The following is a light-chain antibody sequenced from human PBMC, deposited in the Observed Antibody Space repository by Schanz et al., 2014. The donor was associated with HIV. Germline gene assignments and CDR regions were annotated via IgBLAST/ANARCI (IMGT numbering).Light chain of an antibody. CDR3: QQASEYPLT. CDR2: AAS. Sequence: DIQMTQSPSSLSASVGDRVTLTCRASQSISSNLNWYQQKPGKAPKLLISAASSLQSGVPSRFSGSGSGTEFTLTITNLQPDDFATYYCQQASEYPLTFGGGTKVEIK. V-gene: IGKV1-39*01. J-gene: IGKJ4*01. CDR1: QSISSN.